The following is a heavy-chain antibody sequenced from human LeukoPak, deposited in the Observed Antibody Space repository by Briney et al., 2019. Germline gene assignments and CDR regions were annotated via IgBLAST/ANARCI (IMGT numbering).Heavy chain of an antibody. Sequence: SETLSLTCSVSGDSLSGYWWTWIRQPPGKGLEWIGIIYYTGSTDYNPSLKRRVTLSADTSKNQFSLKLTSVTAADTAVYYCTRRRYYDPVGLDFWGRGTLVTVTS. CDR3: TRRRYYDPVGLDF. V-gene: IGHV4-59*12. J-gene: IGHJ4*02. D-gene: IGHD3-22*01. CDR2: IYYTGST. CDR1: GDSLSGYW.